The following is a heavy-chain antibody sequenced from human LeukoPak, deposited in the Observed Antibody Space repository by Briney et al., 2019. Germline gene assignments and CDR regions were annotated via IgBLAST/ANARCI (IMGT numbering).Heavy chain of an antibody. V-gene: IGHV4-39*01. CDR1: GGSICSSSYY. D-gene: IGHD3-10*01. J-gene: IGHJ5*02. Sequence: SETLSLTCTVSGGSICSSSYYWGWIRQPPGKGLEWIGSIYYSGSTYYNPSLKSRVTISVDTSKNQFSLKLSSVTAADTAVYCCARLNGGFDPWGQGTLVTVSS. CDR3: ARLNGGFDP. CDR2: IYYSGST.